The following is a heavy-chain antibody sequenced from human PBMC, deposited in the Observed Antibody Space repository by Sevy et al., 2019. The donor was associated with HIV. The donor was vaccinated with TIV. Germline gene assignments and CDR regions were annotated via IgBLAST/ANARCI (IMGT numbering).Heavy chain of an antibody. Sequence: GGSLRLSCAASGFTFSSYGMHWDRQAPGKGLEWVAVISYDGSNKYYADSVKGRFTISRDNSKNTLYLQMNSLRAEDTAVYYCAKGGSSSWHSTPLDYWGQGTLVTVSS. CDR1: GFTFSSYG. CDR2: ISYDGSNK. D-gene: IGHD6-13*01. J-gene: IGHJ4*02. V-gene: IGHV3-30*18. CDR3: AKGGSSSWHSTPLDY.